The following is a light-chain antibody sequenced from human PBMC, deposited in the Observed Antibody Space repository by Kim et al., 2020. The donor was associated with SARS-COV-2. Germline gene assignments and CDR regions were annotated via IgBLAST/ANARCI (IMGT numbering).Light chain of an antibody. CDR2: YDS. J-gene: IGLJ2*01. CDR3: HVRDTSSDHVV. V-gene: IGLV3-21*04. Sequence: SYELTQPPSVSVAPGKTARITCGGNNIGRKSVHWYQQKPGQAPVVVIYYDSDRPSGIPERFSGSNSGNTATLTLSRVEAGDEADYYCHVRDTSSDHVVFGGGTQLTVL. CDR1: NIGRKS.